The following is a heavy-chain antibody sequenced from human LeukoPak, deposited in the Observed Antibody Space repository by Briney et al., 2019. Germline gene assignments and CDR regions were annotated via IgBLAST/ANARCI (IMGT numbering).Heavy chain of an antibody. J-gene: IGHJ5*02. V-gene: IGHV1-2*02. CDR3: ATGGGSCPGGCWFDP. D-gene: IGHD2-15*01. CDR1: GYTFTGYY. Sequence: ASVKVSCKASGYTFTGYYMHWVRQARGQGLEWMGWINPNSGGTDYAQKFQGRVTMTRDTSISTAYMELSRLRSDDTAVYYCATGGGSCPGGCWFDPWGQGTLVTVSS. CDR2: INPNSGGT.